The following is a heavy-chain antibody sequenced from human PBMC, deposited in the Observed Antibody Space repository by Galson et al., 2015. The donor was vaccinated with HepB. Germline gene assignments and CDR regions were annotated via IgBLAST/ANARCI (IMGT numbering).Heavy chain of an antibody. Sequence: SLRLSCAASGFTFSAYWMSWVRQAPGKGLEWVANIKEDGSEKKYVDFVKGRFTISRDNAKNSLYLQMNSLRAEGTAVYYCAKVGYSSSWYLSGAYRVYYFDYWGQGTLVTVSS. CDR3: AKVGYSSSWYLSGAYRVYYFDY. CDR2: IKEDGSEK. J-gene: IGHJ4*02. CDR1: GFTFSAYW. V-gene: IGHV3-7*03. D-gene: IGHD6-13*01.